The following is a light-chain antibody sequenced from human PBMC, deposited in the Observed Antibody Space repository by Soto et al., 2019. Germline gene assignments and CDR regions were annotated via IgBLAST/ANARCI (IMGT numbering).Light chain of an antibody. Sequence: QSALTQSPSASGSPGQSVTISCTGTSSDIGGYNSVSWYQQHPGKAPKVMIYDVTKRPSGVPDRFSGSKSGNTASLTVSALQAEDEADYYCCSYTSISTSAVFGGGTKLTVL. CDR1: SSDIGGYNS. CDR2: DVT. J-gene: IGLJ2*01. CDR3: CSYTSISTSAV. V-gene: IGLV2-8*01.